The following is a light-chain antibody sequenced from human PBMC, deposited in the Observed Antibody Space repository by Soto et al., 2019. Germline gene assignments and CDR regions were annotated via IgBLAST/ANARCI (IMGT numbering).Light chain of an antibody. CDR3: QQRSNWPLT. Sequence: EIVLTQSPATLSLSPGERAPLSCRASQSVSSYLAWYQQKPGQAPRLLIYDASNRATGIPARFSGSGSGTDFTLTISSLEPEYFAVYYCQQRSNWPLTFGGGTKVEIK. CDR1: QSVSSY. V-gene: IGKV3-11*01. CDR2: DAS. J-gene: IGKJ4*01.